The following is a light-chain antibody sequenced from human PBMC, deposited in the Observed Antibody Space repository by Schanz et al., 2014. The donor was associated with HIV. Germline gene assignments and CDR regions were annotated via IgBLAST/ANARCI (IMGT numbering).Light chain of an antibody. CDR1: SSNIGNNY. Sequence: QSVLTQPPSASAAPGQKVTISCSGSSSNIGNNYISWYQQLPGTAPKLLIYDNNKRPSGIPDRFSGSKSGTSATLGITGLETGDEADYYCGTWDSSLSASYVIFGGGTKLTVL. J-gene: IGLJ2*01. CDR3: GTWDSSLSASYVI. CDR2: DNN. V-gene: IGLV1-51*01.